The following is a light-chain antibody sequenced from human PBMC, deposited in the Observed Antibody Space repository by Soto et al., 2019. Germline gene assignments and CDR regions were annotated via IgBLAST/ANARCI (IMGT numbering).Light chain of an antibody. CDR1: QSVSSY. CDR2: DAS. V-gene: IGKV3-11*01. CDR3: QLRSNWPRT. J-gene: IGKJ1*01. Sequence: EIVLTQSPATLSLSPGDRATLSCRASQSVSSYLAWYQQKPGQAPRLLIDDASNRATGIPARFSGSGSGTDFTLTISSLEPEDFAVYYCQLRSNWPRTFGQGTKVEIK.